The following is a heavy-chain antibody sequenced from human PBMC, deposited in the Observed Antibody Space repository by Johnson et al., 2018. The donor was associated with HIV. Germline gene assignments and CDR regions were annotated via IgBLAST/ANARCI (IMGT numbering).Heavy chain of an antibody. J-gene: IGHJ3*01. CDR1: GFTVSSNY. Sequence: QVQLVESGGGVVQPGGSLRLSCAASGFTVSSNYMSWVRQAPGKGLEWVAVISYDGSNKYYADSVKGRFTISRDNSKNTLYLEMGSLTTEDTAVYYCAIPYYFDSGDYQWGQGTVVTVSS. CDR3: AIPYYFDSGDYQ. D-gene: IGHD3-22*01. CDR2: ISYDGSNK. V-gene: IGHV3-30*14.